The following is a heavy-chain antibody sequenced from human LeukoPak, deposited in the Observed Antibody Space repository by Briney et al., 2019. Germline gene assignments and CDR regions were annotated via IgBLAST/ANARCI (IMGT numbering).Heavy chain of an antibody. J-gene: IGHJ1*01. CDR3: ARHREMGATTSEYFQH. CDR2: IYYSGST. V-gene: IGHV4-59*08. CDR1: GGSISSYY. D-gene: IGHD1-26*01. Sequence: SQTLSLTCTVSGGSISSYYWSWIRQPPGKGLEWIGYIYYSGSTNYNPSLKSRVTISVDTSKNQFSLKLSSVTAADTAVYYCARHREMGATTSEYFQHWGQGTLVTVSS.